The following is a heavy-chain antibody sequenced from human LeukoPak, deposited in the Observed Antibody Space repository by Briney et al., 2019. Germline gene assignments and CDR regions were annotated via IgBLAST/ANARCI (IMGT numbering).Heavy chain of an antibody. CDR2: MNPNSGNT. J-gene: IGHJ6*03. Sequence: ASVKVSCKASGYTFTSYDINWVRQATGQGLEWMGWMNPNSGNTGYAQKFQGRVTMTRSTSISTAYMELSSLRSEDTAVYYCARGRGHILGYCSSTSCYRPDYYYYMDVWGKGTTVTVSS. CDR1: GYTFTSYD. V-gene: IGHV1-8*01. CDR3: ARGRGHILGYCSSTSCYRPDYYYYMDV. D-gene: IGHD2-2*01.